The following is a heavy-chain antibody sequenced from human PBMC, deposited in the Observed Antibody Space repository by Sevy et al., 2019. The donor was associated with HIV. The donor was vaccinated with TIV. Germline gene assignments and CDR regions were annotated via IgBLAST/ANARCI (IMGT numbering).Heavy chain of an antibody. CDR3: ARWTMGITMIQGEFDS. CDR2: IYYIGNT. V-gene: IGHV4-39*02. J-gene: IGHJ5*01. CDR1: GGSISNSAYY. Sequence: SETLSLTCTVSGGSISNSAYYWGWIRQPPGKGLEWIGNIYYIGNTYYKPSLKSRVTISVDTSKNHFSLKLTSVTAADTAVYYCARWTMGITMIQGEFDSWGQGPWSPSPQ. D-gene: IGHD3-10*01.